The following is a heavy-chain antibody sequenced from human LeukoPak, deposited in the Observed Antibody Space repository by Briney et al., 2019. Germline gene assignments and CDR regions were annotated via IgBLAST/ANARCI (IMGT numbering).Heavy chain of an antibody. J-gene: IGHJ4*02. CDR2: IIPIFGTA. CDR3: ARKLDYYDSSGILDHYFDY. CDR1: GGTFSSYA. Sequence: GASVKVSCKASGGTFSSYAISWVRQAPEQGLEWMGGIIPIFGTANYAQKFQGRVTITADESTSTAYMELSSLRSEDTAVYYCARKLDYYDSSGILDHYFDYWGQGTLVTVSS. V-gene: IGHV1-69*13. D-gene: IGHD3-22*01.